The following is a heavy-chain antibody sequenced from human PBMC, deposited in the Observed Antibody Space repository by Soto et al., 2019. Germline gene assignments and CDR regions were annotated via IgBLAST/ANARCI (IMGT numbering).Heavy chain of an antibody. CDR2: IYYTGST. CDR1: GDSISSGGYY. J-gene: IGHJ4*02. V-gene: IGHV4-31*03. D-gene: IGHD6-13*01. CDR3: ARGEGAAADY. Sequence: QVQLQESGPGLVKPSQTLSLTCTVSGDSISSGGYYWSWIRQHPGKGLEWIGYIYYTGSTYYNPSLKSRVIISVDTSKTQFSLKLRSMPAADTAVYYCARGEGAAADYWGQGTLVTVSS.